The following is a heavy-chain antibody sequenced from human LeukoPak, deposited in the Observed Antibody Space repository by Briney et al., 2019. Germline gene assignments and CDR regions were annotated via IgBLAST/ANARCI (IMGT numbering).Heavy chain of an antibody. CDR3: AREALYYYDSSGFGAFDI. J-gene: IGHJ3*02. Sequence: GGSLRLSCAASGFTLSSYAMHWVRQAPGKGLEWVAVISYDGSNKYYADSVKGRFTISRDNSKNTLYLQMNSLRAEDTAVYYCAREALYYYDSSGFGAFDIWGQGTMVTVSS. CDR1: GFTLSSYA. V-gene: IGHV3-30*04. D-gene: IGHD3-22*01. CDR2: ISYDGSNK.